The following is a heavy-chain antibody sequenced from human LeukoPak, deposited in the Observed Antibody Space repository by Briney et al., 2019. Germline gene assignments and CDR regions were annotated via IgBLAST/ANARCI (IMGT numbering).Heavy chain of an antibody. J-gene: IGHJ4*02. V-gene: IGHV1-18*01. CDR3: ARDEGYYDSSGFDR. CDR1: GYTFKSYG. CDR2: ISAYNGNT. D-gene: IGHD3-22*01. Sequence: GASVKVSCKASGYTFKSYGVSWVRQAPGQGLEWMGWISAYNGNTNYAQKLQGRVTMTTDTSTSTGYMELRSLRSDDTAVYYCARDEGYYDSSGFDRWGQGTLVTVSS.